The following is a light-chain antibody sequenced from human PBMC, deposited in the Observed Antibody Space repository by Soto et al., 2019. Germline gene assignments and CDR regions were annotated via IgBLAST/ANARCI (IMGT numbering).Light chain of an antibody. V-gene: IGKV1-13*02. Sequence: AIPLTQSPSSLSASVGDRVTITCRASQGISSALAWYQQKPGKAPKLLIYDASSLESGVPSRFSGSGSGTDFTLTISSLPPEDFATYYCQQFNSYSYTFGQGTKLEIK. J-gene: IGKJ2*01. CDR1: QGISSA. CDR3: QQFNSYSYT. CDR2: DAS.